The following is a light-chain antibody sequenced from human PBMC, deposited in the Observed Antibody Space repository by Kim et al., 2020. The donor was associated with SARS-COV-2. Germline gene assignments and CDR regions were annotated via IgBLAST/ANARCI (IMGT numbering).Light chain of an antibody. CDR1: SPNSRAVYG. CDR3: QSYDSSLSGSV. CDR2: GNS. J-gene: IGLJ3*02. Sequence: MVTTSCAVSSPNSRAVYGVHCDQQLPGTAPRLLIYGNSNRPSGVPDRFSGSKSGTSASLAITGLQAEDEANYYCQSYDSSLSGSVFGGGTQLTVL. V-gene: IGLV1-40*01.